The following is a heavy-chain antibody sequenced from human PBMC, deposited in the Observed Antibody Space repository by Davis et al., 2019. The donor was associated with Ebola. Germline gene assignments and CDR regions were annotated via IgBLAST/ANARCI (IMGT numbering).Heavy chain of an antibody. CDR1: GFTFTTFY. J-gene: IGHJ6*02. CDR2: VNSDGSTT. D-gene: IGHD6-19*01. CDR3: AKDRQWLVGYGMDV. V-gene: IGHV3-74*01. Sequence: GESLKISCAVSGFTFTTFYMHWVRQAPGKGLVWVSRVNSDGSTTTYADSVKGRFTISRDNSKNTLYLQMNSLRAEDTAVYYCAKDRQWLVGYGMDVWGQGTTVTVSS.